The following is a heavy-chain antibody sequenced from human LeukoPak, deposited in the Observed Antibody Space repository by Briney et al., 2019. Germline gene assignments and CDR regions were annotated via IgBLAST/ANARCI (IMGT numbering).Heavy chain of an antibody. D-gene: IGHD3-10*01. CDR1: GFTFSSYS. J-gene: IGHJ4*02. CDR3: ARDGSGSYYNVLVPRYFDY. CDR2: ISSSSSTI. V-gene: IGHV3-48*01. Sequence: RAGGSLRLSCAASGFTFSSYSMNWVRQAPGKGLEWVSYISSSSSTIYYADSVKGRFTISRDNAKNSLYLQVNSLRAEDTAVYYCARDGSGSYYNVLVPRYFDYWGQGTLVTVSS.